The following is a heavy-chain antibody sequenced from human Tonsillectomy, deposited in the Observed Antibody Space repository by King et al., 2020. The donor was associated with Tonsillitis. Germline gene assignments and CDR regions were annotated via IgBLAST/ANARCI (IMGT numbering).Heavy chain of an antibody. CDR1: GFTFDDYA. CDR2: INGDGGST. CDR3: AKAPGRWLHDGFDI. V-gene: IGHV3-43*02. Sequence: VQLVESGGGVVQPGGSLRLSCAASGFTFDDYAMHWVRQAPGRGLGWVSLINGDGGSTNYADPVKGRFTISRDNSKNSLYLQMNSLRTDDTAFYYCAKAPGRWLHDGFDIWGQGTMVTVSS. J-gene: IGHJ3*02. D-gene: IGHD4-23*01.